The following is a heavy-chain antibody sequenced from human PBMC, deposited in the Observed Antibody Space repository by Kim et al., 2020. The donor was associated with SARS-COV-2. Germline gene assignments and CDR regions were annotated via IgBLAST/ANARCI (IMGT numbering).Heavy chain of an antibody. CDR1: GGSFSGYY. CDR2: INHSGST. V-gene: IGHV4-34*01. J-gene: IGHJ4*02. Sequence: SETLSLTCAVYGGSFSGYYWSWIRQPPGKGLEWIGEINHSGSTNYNPSLKSRVTISVDTSKNQFSLKLSSVTAADTAVYYCARGPYYYDDYWGQGTLVTVSS. D-gene: IGHD3-22*01. CDR3: ARGPYYYDDY.